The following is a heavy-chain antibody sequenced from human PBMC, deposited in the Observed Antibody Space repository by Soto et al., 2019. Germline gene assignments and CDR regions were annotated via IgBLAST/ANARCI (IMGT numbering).Heavy chain of an antibody. Sequence: GASVKVSCKASGYTFTSYDINWVRQATGQGLEWMGWMNPNSGNTGYAQKFQGRVTMTRNTSISTAYMELSSLRSEDTAVYYCERAPPYYDFWSGYYIRGLGSHYGMDVWGQATTVIVSS. CDR3: ERAPPYYDFWSGYYIRGLGSHYGMDV. J-gene: IGHJ6*02. V-gene: IGHV1-8*01. D-gene: IGHD3-3*01. CDR2: MNPNSGNT. CDR1: GYTFTSYD.